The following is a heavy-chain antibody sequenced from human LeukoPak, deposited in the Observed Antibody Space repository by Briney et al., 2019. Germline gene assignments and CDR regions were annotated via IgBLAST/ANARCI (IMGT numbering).Heavy chain of an antibody. J-gene: IGHJ4*02. CDR3: ARDLLHESFDY. V-gene: IGHV1-2*02. Sequence: ASLKVSCKASVYTFTDYYIHWVRQAAGQGLEWMGWINPNSGGTDYVQRFQGRVTMTRDTSITTAYMEVSRLRSDDAALYYCARDLLHESFDYWGQGTLVTVSS. CDR2: INPNSGGT. CDR1: VYTFTDYY.